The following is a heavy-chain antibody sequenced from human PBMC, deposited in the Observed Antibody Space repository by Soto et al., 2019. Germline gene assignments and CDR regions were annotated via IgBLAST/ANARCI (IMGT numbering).Heavy chain of an antibody. CDR1: GFTVSSNY. J-gene: IGHJ4*02. D-gene: IGHD1-26*01. V-gene: IGHV3-23*01. CDR3: AKVGIEHFVRVYFDY. CDR2: ISNSGGST. Sequence: SLRLSCAASGFTVSSNYMSWVRQAPGKGLEWVSSISNSGGSTYYADSVKGRFTISRDNSKNMLHLQMNTLGAEDTAVYFCAKVGIEHFVRVYFDYRGQGIVVTVSS.